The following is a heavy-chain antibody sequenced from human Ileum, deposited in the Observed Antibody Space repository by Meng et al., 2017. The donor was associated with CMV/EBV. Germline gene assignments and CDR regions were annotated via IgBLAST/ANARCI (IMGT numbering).Heavy chain of an antibody. V-gene: IGHV4-30-4*08. J-gene: IGHJ5*02. D-gene: IGHD3-3*01. CDR2: IYYSGST. CDR1: VGSISSGDYY. CDR3: ARASYDFWSGYLFDP. Sequence: SVGSISSGDYYWSWIRQPPGKGLEWIGYIYYSGSTYYNPSLKSRVTISVDTSKNQFSLKLSSVTAADTAVYYCARASYDFWSGYLFDPWGQGTLVTVSS.